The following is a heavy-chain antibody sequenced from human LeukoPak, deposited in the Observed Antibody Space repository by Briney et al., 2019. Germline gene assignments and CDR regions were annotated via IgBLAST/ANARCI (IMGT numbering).Heavy chain of an antibody. J-gene: IGHJ4*02. V-gene: IGHV1-3*01. CDR3: ARFPRQSYDSSGYDY. CDR1: GYTFTSYA. Sequence: ASVKVSCKASGYTFTSYAMHWVRQAPGQRLEWMGWINAGNGNTKYSQKFQGRVTITRDTSASTAYMELSSLRSEDTAVYYCARFPRQSYDSSGYDYWGQGTLVTASS. CDR2: INAGNGNT. D-gene: IGHD3-22*01.